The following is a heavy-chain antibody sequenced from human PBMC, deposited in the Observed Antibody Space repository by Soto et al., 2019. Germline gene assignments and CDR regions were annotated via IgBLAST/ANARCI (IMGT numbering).Heavy chain of an antibody. CDR3: ATVRHDAFDI. J-gene: IGHJ3*02. CDR2: ISSSTSTI. CDR1: GFTFSTYS. V-gene: IGHV3-48*02. Sequence: EVQLVESGGGLVQPGGSLRLSCAASGFTFSTYSMSWVRQAPGEGLEWLSYISSSTSTIYYPDSVKGRFTISRDNAKNSLYLQLNSLRDEDTAAYYCATVRHDAFDIWGQGTQVTVSS.